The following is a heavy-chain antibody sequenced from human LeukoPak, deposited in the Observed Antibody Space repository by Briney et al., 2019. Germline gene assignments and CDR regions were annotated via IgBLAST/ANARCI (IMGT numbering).Heavy chain of an antibody. CDR2: IYPGDSDT. CDR1: GYTFTTYW. Sequence: GESLKISCKTSGYTFTTYWIGWVRQVPGKGLEWMGIIYPGDSDTRYSPSFQGQVTISADKSISTVYLQWSSLKASDTAMYYCARHGGGYCRSTSCYLFDPWGQGTLVTVSS. D-gene: IGHD2-2*03. V-gene: IGHV5-51*01. J-gene: IGHJ5*02. CDR3: ARHGGGYCRSTSCYLFDP.